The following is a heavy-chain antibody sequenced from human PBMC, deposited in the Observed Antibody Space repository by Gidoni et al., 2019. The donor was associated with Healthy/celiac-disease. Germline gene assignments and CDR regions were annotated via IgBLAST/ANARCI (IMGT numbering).Heavy chain of an antibody. CDR1: GGSISSYY. J-gene: IGHJ4*02. V-gene: IGHV4-59*01. CDR3: ARVVHDYGDWPLALDY. D-gene: IGHD4-17*01. CDR2: IYYSGRT. Sequence: QVQLQESGPGLVKPSETLSLTCTVSGGSISSYYWSWIRQPPGKGLEWIGYIYYSGRTNYNPSLKSRVTISVDTSKNQFSLKLSSVTAADTAVYYCARVVHDYGDWPLALDYWGQGTLVTVSS.